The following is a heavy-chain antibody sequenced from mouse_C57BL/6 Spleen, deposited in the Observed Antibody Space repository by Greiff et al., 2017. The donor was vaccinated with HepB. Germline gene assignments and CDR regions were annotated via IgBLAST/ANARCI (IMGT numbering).Heavy chain of an antibody. CDR2: IYPGDGDT. CDR1: GYAFSSYW. CDR3: AGLRYDYDDYAMDY. D-gene: IGHD2-4*01. Sequence: VQLKESGAELVKPGASVKISCKASGYAFSSYWMNWVKQRPGKGLEWIGQIYPGDGDTNYNGKFKGKATLTADKSSSTAYMQLSSLTSEDSAVYFCAGLRYDYDDYAMDYWGQGTSVTVSS. V-gene: IGHV1-80*01. J-gene: IGHJ4*01.